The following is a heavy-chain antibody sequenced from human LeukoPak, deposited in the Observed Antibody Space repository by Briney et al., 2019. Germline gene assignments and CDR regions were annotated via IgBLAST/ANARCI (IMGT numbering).Heavy chain of an antibody. CDR1: DGSISSNSYY. V-gene: IGHV4-61*02. Sequence: PSQTLSLTCTVSDGSISSNSYYWSWIRQPAGKGLEWIGRIYSSGSTNCNPSLKSRVTISIGTSRDQFSLKLTSVTAADTAVYYCARVTIPAAGHAFDIWGQGTMVTVSS. CDR3: ARVTIPAAGHAFDI. D-gene: IGHD6-13*01. J-gene: IGHJ3*02. CDR2: IYSSGST.